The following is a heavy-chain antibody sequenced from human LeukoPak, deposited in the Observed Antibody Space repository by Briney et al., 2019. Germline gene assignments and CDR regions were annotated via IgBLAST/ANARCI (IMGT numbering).Heavy chain of an antibody. CDR2: INHSGST. CDR3: ARVLRYFDWQRNFDY. Sequence: SETLSLTCAVYGGSFSGYYWSWIRQPPGKGLEWIGEINHSGSTNYNPSLKSRVTISVDTSKNQFPLKLSSVTAADTAVYYCARVLRYFDWQRNFDYWGQGTLVTVSS. D-gene: IGHD3-9*01. CDR1: GGSFSGYY. J-gene: IGHJ4*02. V-gene: IGHV4-34*01.